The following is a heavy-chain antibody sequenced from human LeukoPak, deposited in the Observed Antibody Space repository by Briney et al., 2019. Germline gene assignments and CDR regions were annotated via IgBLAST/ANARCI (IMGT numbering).Heavy chain of an antibody. J-gene: IGHJ5*02. Sequence: ASVKVSCKASGYTFTSYGISWVRQAPGQGLEWMGWISAYNGNTNYAQKLQGRVTMTTDTSTSTAYMELRSLRSDDTAVYYCARDKYYYDSSGYYFGNWFDPWGQGTLVTVSS. CDR1: GYTFTSYG. D-gene: IGHD3-22*01. V-gene: IGHV1-18*04. CDR2: ISAYNGNT. CDR3: ARDKYYYDSSGYYFGNWFDP.